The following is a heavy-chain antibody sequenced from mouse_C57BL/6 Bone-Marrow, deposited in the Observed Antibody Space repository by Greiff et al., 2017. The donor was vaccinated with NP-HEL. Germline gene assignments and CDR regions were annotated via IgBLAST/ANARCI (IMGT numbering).Heavy chain of an antibody. J-gene: IGHJ2*01. Sequence: VKLMESGAELARPGASVKMSCKASGYTFTSYTMHWVKQRPGQGLEWIGYINPSSGYTKYNQKFKYKATLTADKSSSTAYMQLSSLTSEDSAVYYCARPVGYWHWGQGTTLTVSS. CDR3: ARPVGYWH. D-gene: IGHD3-1*01. CDR1: GYTFTSYT. CDR2: INPSSGYT. V-gene: IGHV1-4*01.